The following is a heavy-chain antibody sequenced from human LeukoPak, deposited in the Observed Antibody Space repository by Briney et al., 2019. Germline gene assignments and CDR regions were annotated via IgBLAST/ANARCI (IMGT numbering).Heavy chain of an antibody. CDR3: ARPYYYDSSGPYYFDY. D-gene: IGHD3-22*01. CDR1: GGSISSSSYY. Sequence: SETLSLTCTVSGGSISSSSYYWGWIRQPPGKGLEWIGSTYYSGSTYYNPSLKSRVTISVDTSKNQFSLKLSSVTAADTAVYYCARPYYYDSSGPYYFDYWGQGTLVTVSS. CDR2: TYYSGST. V-gene: IGHV4-39*01. J-gene: IGHJ4*02.